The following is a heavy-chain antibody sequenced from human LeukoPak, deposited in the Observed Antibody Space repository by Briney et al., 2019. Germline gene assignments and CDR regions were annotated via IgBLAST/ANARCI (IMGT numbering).Heavy chain of an antibody. CDR3: ARYSSSTGGASYYLDY. D-gene: IGHD6-6*01. V-gene: IGHV3-74*01. CDR1: GFTLRNYW. Sequence: GGSLRLSWTASGFTLRNYWMHWVRQVPGKRLVWVSRISGDGSVTNYADSVQGRFTISRDNAKNTLYLQIDSLRSEDTAVYYCARYSSSTGGASYYLDYWGHGTLVTVSS. J-gene: IGHJ4*01. CDR2: ISGDGSVT.